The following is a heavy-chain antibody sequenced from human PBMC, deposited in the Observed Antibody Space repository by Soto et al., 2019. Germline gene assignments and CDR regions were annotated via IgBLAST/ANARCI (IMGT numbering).Heavy chain of an antibody. CDR3: VRRETGNSAY. CDR2: ISSNGGTT. D-gene: IGHD1-7*01. Sequence: EVQLAESGGGMVQPGGSLRLSCVASGFTFSSYDMHWVRQAPGKGLEYVSSISSNGGTTYYGNSVQGRFTISRDNSKNTLYLQMGSLRAEDMAVYYCVRRETGNSAYWGQGAVVTVSS. V-gene: IGHV3-64*01. J-gene: IGHJ4*02. CDR1: GFTFSSYD.